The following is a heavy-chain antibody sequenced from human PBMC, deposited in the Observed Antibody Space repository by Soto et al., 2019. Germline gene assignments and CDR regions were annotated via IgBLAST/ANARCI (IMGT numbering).Heavy chain of an antibody. D-gene: IGHD4-17*01. Sequence: VKXSCNASGYTFTSYGISWVRQAPGQGLECMGWISAYNGNTNYAQKLQGRVTMTTDTSTSTAYMELRSLRSDDTAVYYCARIWGDYGSSWGQGTLVTVSS. J-gene: IGHJ1*01. V-gene: IGHV1-18*01. CDR3: ARIWGDYGSS. CDR1: GYTFTSYG. CDR2: ISAYNGNT.